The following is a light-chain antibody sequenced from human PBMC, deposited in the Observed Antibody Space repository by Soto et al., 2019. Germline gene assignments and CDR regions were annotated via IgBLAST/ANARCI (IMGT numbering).Light chain of an antibody. CDR3: QQYNDWPRT. J-gene: IGKJ1*01. CDR2: GAS. V-gene: IGKV3-15*01. Sequence: EIVMTQSPATLSVSPGERATLSCRASQSISNSLAWYHQKPGQAPRLLIHGASTRATGIPARFSGSGSGTEFTLTISSLQSEDFAVYYCQQYNDWPRTFGQGTKVGIK. CDR1: QSISNS.